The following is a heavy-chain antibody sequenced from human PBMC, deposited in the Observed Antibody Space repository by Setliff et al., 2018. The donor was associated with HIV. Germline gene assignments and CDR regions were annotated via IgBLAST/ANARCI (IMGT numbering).Heavy chain of an antibody. J-gene: IGHJ3*02. CDR3: ARDRIEVIAETPHDVFDI. D-gene: IGHD6-13*01. Sequence: SETLSLTCTVSGGSISSGSYYWSWIRQPAGKGLEWIGRIYTSGSTNYNPSLKSRVTMSVDTAKNQFSLKLTSVSAADTAVYFCARDRIEVIAETPHDVFDIWGRGTMVTVSS. CDR2: IYTSGST. V-gene: IGHV4-61*02. CDR1: GGSISSGSYY.